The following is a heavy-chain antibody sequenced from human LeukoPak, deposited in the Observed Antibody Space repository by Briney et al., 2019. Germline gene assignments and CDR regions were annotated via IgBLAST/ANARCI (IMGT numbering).Heavy chain of an antibody. CDR3: ARDRGYSYGLRPYYFDY. CDR1: GFTFSSYW. CDR2: IKRDGSEK. J-gene: IGHJ4*02. V-gene: IGHV3-7*01. Sequence: GGSLRLSCAASGFTFSSYWMSWVRQAPGKGLEWVANIKRDGSEKYYVDSVKGRFTISRDNAKNSLYLQMNSLRAEDTAVYYCARDRGYSYGLRPYYFDYWGQGTLVTVSS. D-gene: IGHD5-18*01.